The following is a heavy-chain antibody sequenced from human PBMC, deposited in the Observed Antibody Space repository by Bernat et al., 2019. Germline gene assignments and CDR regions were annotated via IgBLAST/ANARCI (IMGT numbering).Heavy chain of an antibody. CDR2: INHSGST. D-gene: IGHD6-19*01. CDR1: GGSFSGYY. V-gene: IGHV4-34*01. CDR3: ARGFGWSRYYFDY. Sequence: QVQLQQWGAGLLKPSETLSLTCAVYGGSFSGYYWSWIRQPPGKGLEWIGEINHSGSTNYNPSLKSRVTISVDTSKNQFSLKLSSVTAADTAVYYCARGFGWSRYYFDYWGQGTLVTVSS. J-gene: IGHJ4*02.